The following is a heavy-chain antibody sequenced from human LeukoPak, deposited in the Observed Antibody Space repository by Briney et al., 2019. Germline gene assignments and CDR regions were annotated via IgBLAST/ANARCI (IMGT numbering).Heavy chain of an antibody. CDR1: GFAYSTYE. CDR2: ISSSADSI. CDR3: TRSPGNLNYACDY. D-gene: IGHD1-7*01. J-gene: IGHJ4*02. Sequence: PVGSLTLSCLSSGFAYSTYEMNWLRQPPGKGLEWVSYISSSADSIYYASSVEGRFTISRDNVKNSLYLQVDSLRAEDTAVYYCTRSPGNLNYACDYWGQGTLVTVSS. V-gene: IGHV3-48*03.